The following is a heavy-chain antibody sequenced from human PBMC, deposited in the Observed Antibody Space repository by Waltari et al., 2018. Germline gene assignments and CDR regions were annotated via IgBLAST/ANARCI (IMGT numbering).Heavy chain of an antibody. J-gene: IGHJ5*02. CDR1: GFTFHRFA. D-gene: IGHD5-12*01. Sequence: QAQLVESGGGAVQPGRSLRLPCAASGFTFHRFALHWVRQAPGKGPEWLAVISYDGSKKFYAESVKGRFTISRDNSKNVVYLQVDSLRPEDTAVYYCARDGYSGHLDPWGQGTLVTVSS. V-gene: IGHV3-30*03. CDR3: ARDGYSGHLDP. CDR2: ISYDGSKK.